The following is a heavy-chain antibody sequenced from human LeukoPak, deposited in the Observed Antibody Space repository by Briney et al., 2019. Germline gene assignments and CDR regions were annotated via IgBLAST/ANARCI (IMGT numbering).Heavy chain of an antibody. Sequence: GESLKISCKGSGCSFTSYWIGWVRQMPGKGLEWMGIIYPGDSDTRYSPSFQGQVTISADKSISTAYLQWSSLKASDTAMYYCARVEMATTTGFDYWGQGTLVTVSS. V-gene: IGHV5-51*01. CDR1: GCSFTSYW. J-gene: IGHJ4*02. D-gene: IGHD5-24*01. CDR2: IYPGDSDT. CDR3: ARVEMATTTGFDY.